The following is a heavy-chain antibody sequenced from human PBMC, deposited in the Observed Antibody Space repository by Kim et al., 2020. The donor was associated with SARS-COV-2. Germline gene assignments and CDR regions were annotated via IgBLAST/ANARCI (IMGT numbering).Heavy chain of an antibody. CDR2: ISWNSGSI. V-gene: IGHV3-9*01. CDR3: AKVSWSSSWSRLPPTDDY. D-gene: IGHD6-6*01. J-gene: IGHJ4*02. CDR1: GFTFDDYA. Sequence: GGSLRLSCAASGFTFDDYAMHWARQAPGKGLEWVSGISWNSGSIGYADPVKGRVTISRDHAKNSLYLQMNSLRAEDTALYYCAKVSWSSSWSRLPPTDDYWGQGTLVTVSS.